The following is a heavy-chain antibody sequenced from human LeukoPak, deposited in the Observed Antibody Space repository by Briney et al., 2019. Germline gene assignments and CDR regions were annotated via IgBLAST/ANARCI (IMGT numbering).Heavy chain of an antibody. D-gene: IGHD1-1*01. Sequence: VASVKVSRKASGGTFSSYAISWVRQAPGQGLEWMGWINPNSGGTNYAQKFQGRVTMTRDTSISTAYMELSRLRSDDTAVYYCARDLAYVQLERPVMYNWFDPWGQGTLVTVSS. CDR3: ARDLAYVQLERPVMYNWFDP. V-gene: IGHV1-2*02. CDR1: GGTFSSYA. J-gene: IGHJ5*02. CDR2: INPNSGGT.